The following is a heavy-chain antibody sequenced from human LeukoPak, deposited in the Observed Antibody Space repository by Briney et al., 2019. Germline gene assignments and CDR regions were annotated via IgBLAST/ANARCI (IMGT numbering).Heavy chain of an antibody. CDR3: SREFTRVTWTWFDP. V-gene: IGHV7-4-1*02. CDR1: GYTFTSYA. D-gene: IGHD3/OR15-3a*01. J-gene: IGHJ5*02. Sequence: AAVKVSCKASGYTFTSYALNLVRQAPGQGLEWMGWINTNTGNPTYAQGFTGRFVFSLDTSVSTAYLQISSLNAEDTAVYYCSREFTRVTWTWFDPWGQGTLVTVSS. CDR2: INTNTGNP.